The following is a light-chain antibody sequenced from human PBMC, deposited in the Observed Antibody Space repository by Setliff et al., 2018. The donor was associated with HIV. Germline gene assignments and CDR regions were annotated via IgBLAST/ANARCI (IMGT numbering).Light chain of an antibody. CDR3: SSYTTTSTTV. Sequence: QSVLTQPASVSGSPGQSITISCTGTSSDVGGYKYVYWYQQHPGKAPKLMIYEVSNRPSGISNRFSGSKSGNTASLTISGLQAEDEADYYCSSYTTTSTTVFGTGTKVTVL. CDR2: EVS. J-gene: IGLJ1*01. V-gene: IGLV2-14*01. CDR1: SSDVGGYKY.